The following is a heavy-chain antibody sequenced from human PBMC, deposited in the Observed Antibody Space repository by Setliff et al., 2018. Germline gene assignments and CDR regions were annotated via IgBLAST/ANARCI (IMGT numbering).Heavy chain of an antibody. CDR1: GFNFINYK. D-gene: IGHD3-10*01. CDR3: VSEDVYGSGNPWY. Sequence: PGGSLRLSCAGTGFNFINYKMFWVRQARGKGLEWVSSITGDGTVIDYADSVKGRFSISRDNPKNSLYLQLNRLSAEDTAIYYCVSEDVYGSGNPWYWGHGTLVTVSS. V-gene: IGHV3-21*01. CDR2: ITGDGTVI. J-gene: IGHJ4*01.